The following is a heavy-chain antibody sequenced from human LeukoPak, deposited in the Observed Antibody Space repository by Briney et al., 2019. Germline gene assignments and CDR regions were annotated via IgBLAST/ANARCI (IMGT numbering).Heavy chain of an antibody. CDR3: ARSGTYYRTFDL. CDR1: GGSISSGNYY. J-gene: IGHJ4*02. CDR2: IYYSGST. D-gene: IGHD1-26*01. Sequence: SETLSLTCTVSGGSISSGNYYWNWIRQPPGKGLEWIGSIYYSGSTYYNPSLKSRVTVSVDTSKNQFSLKLSSVTATDTAVYYCARSGTYYRTFDLWGQGTLVTVSS. V-gene: IGHV4-39*01.